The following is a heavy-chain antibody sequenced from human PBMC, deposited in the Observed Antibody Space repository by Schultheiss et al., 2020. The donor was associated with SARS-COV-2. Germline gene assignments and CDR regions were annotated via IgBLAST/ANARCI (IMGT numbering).Heavy chain of an antibody. CDR1: GFTFSSFP. J-gene: IGHJ4*02. V-gene: IGHV3-30*14. D-gene: IGHD6-13*01. CDR2: ISYDGSNK. CDR3: VTYSSSWYFDY. Sequence: GGSLRLSCAASGFTFSSFPMHWVRQAPGKGLEWVAVISYDGSNKYYADSVKGRFTISRDNSKNTLYLQMSSLRAEDTAVYYCVTYSSSWYFDYWGQGTLVTVSS.